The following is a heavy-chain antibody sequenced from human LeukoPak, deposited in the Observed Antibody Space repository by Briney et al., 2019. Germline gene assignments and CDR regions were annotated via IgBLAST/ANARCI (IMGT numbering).Heavy chain of an antibody. CDR2: ISHDGSDK. J-gene: IGHJ4*02. D-gene: IGHD4-23*01. Sequence: GGSLRLSCSASGFTFSSCAMHWVRQAPPGGLEWVAFISHDGSDKYYADSVKGGFTISRDISKNTLSLQMNSLRADDTAVYYCARDRWGFDYWGQGTLVSVSS. CDR3: ARDRWGFDY. CDR1: GFTFSSCA. V-gene: IGHV3-30-3*01.